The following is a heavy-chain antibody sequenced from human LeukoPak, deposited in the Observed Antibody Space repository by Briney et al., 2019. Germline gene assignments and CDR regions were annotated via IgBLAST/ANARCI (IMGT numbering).Heavy chain of an antibody. D-gene: IGHD3-9*01. Sequence: PGGSLRLSCAASGLTVSSNYMNWVRQAPGKGLEWVSSISSSSSYIYYADSVKGRFTISRDNAKNSLYLQMNSLRAEDTAVYYCAKRDYDILTGYYHAYWGQGTLLTVSS. J-gene: IGHJ4*02. CDR1: GLTVSSNY. CDR3: AKRDYDILTGYYHAY. CDR2: ISSSSSYI. V-gene: IGHV3-21*01.